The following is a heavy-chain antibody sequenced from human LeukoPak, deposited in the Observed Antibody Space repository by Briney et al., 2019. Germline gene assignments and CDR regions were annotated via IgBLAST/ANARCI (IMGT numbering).Heavy chain of an antibody. CDR2: IKSKTDGGTT. J-gene: IGHJ6*02. Sequence: PGGSLRLSCAASGFTFSNAWMSWVRQAPGKGLEWVGRIKSKTDGGTTDYAAPVKGRFTISRDDSKNTLYLQMNSPKTEDTAVYYCSSSSSPYYYYYGMDVWGQGTTVTVSS. V-gene: IGHV3-15*01. CDR3: SSSSSPYYYYYGMDV. CDR1: GFTFSNAW. D-gene: IGHD6-6*01.